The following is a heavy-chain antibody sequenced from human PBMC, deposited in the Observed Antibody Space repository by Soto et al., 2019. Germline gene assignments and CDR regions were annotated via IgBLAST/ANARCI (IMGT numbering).Heavy chain of an antibody. V-gene: IGHV4-59*01. CDR3: ARDRFRFAGGSYYYYGLDV. D-gene: IGHD3-16*01. CDR2: IYYSGST. Sequence: PSETLSLTCTVSGGSISSYYWSWIRQPPGKGLEWIGYIYYSGSTNYNPSLKSRVTISVDTSKNQFSLMLTSSTAADTAVYFCARDRFRFAGGSYYYYGLDVWGQGTTVTVSS. CDR1: GGSISSYY. J-gene: IGHJ6*02.